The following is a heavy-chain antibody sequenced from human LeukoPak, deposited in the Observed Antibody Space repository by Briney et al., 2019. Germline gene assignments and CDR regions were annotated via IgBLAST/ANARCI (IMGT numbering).Heavy chain of an antibody. CDR3: ARDRLTSGSYFFDY. V-gene: IGHV3-48*01. CDR1: AFTFSDYS. D-gene: IGHD1-26*01. CDR2: ISGRRSTI. Sequence: GGSLRLSCAASAFTFSDYSMNWVRQAPGKGLEWISYISGRRSTIYYADSVRGRFTISRDNAKNSMYLQMNSLRAEDTAVYYCARDRLTSGSYFFDYWGQGTLVTVSS. J-gene: IGHJ4*02.